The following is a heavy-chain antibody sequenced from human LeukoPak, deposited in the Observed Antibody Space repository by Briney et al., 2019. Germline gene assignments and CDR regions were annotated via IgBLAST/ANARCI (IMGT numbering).Heavy chain of an antibody. CDR3: ARAPTREGGGALFDY. Sequence: SETLSLTCTVSGGSISSYYWSRIRQPAGKGLEWIGRIYSSGSTNYNPSLKSRVTMSVDTSKNQFSLNLSSVTAADTAVYYCARAPTREGGGALFDYWGQGTLVTVSS. CDR2: IYSSGST. V-gene: IGHV4-4*07. J-gene: IGHJ4*02. D-gene: IGHD3-16*01. CDR1: GGSISSYY.